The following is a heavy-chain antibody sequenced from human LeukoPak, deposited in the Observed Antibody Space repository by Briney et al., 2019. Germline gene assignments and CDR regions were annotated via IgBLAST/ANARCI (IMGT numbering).Heavy chain of an antibody. J-gene: IGHJ4*02. CDR2: IYYSGST. CDR1: GGSISSYY. V-gene: IGHV4-59*01. D-gene: IGHD3-3*01. CDR3: ARVYFWSGYYLDY. Sequence: PSETLSLTCTVSGGSISSYYWSWLRQPPGKGLEWIGYIYYSGSTNYNPSLKSRVTISVDTSKNQFSLKLSSVTAADTAVYYCARVYFWSGYYLDYWGQGTLVTVSS.